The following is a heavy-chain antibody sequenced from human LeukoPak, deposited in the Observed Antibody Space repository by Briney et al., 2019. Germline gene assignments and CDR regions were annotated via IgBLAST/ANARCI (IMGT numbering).Heavy chain of an antibody. D-gene: IGHD4-17*01. CDR2: ISFDGTNK. CDR1: GVTLSNYA. V-gene: IGHV3-30*04. J-gene: IGHJ4*02. CDR3: ATDYGDYEPIDY. Sequence: GGSLRLSCTASGVTLSNYAMHWVRRPPGRGLEWVEVISFDGTNKYYGDSVEGRFSVSRDNSKKTVYLQMNSLRPDDTAMYYCATDYGDYEPIDYWGQGTLVTVSS.